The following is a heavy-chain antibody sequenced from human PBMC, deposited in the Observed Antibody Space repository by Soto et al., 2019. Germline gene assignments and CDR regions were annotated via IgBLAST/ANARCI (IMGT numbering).Heavy chain of an antibody. J-gene: IGHJ4*02. CDR2: MYSDGRT. D-gene: IGHD3-10*01. CDR3: ARYYGAGSYFFDH. V-gene: IGHV3-53*01. CDR1: GVSVSSNY. Sequence: EVQLVESGGGLIHPGGSLRLSCVGSGVSVSSNYMAWVRQAPGKGLEWVAVMYSDGRTHYADSVKGRFTISRDDSKNTLYFQMNSLRAEDTAVYYCARYYGAGSYFFDHWGQGALVTVSS.